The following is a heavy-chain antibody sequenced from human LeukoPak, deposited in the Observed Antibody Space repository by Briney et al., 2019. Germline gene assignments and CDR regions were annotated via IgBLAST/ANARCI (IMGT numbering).Heavy chain of an antibody. CDR3: AARLGNVIVSSGWYQRGAFDI. J-gene: IGHJ3*02. D-gene: IGHD6-19*01. CDR1: GFTFTSSA. CDR2: IIVGSGNT. Sequence: ASVKVSCKASGFTFTSSAVQWVRQARGQRLEWIGWIIVGSGNTNYAQKFQERVTITRDMSTSTAYMELSSLRSEDTAVYYCAARLGNVIVSSGWYQRGAFDIWGQGTMVTVSS. V-gene: IGHV1-58*01.